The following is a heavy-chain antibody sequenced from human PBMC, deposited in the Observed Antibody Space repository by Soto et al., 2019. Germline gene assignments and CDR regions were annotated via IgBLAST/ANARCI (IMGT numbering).Heavy chain of an antibody. CDR1: GGTFSSFV. J-gene: IGHJ3*01. CDR3: ASDFIIRGVPRSAFDV. D-gene: IGHD3-10*01. V-gene: IGHV1-69*01. CDR2: IIPIFGTP. Sequence: QVQLVQSGAEVKKPGSSVKVSCKASGGTFSSFVISWVRQAPGQGLEWMGGIIPIFGTPDYAQKFQGRVTITADESTSTAYMELGSLRSDDTATYYCASDFIIRGVPRSAFDVWGQGTMVTVSS.